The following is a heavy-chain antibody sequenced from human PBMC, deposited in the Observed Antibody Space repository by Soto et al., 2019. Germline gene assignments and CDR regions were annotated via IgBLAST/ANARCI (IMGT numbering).Heavy chain of an antibody. V-gene: IGHV3-74*01. CDR2: INSDGSST. CDR3: ARGATSGSLDY. D-gene: IGHD6-13*01. J-gene: IGHJ4*02. Sequence: EVQLVESGGGLVQPGGSLRLSCAASGFTFSSYWMHWVRQAPGKGLVWVSRINSDGSSTSYEDSVKGRFTISRDNAKNTQYLQMNSMRAEDTAVYYCARGATSGSLDYWGQGTLVTVSS. CDR1: GFTFSSYW.